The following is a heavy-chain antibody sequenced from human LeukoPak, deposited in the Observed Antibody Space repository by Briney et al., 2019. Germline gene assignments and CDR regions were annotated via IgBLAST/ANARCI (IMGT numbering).Heavy chain of an antibody. J-gene: IGHJ4*02. V-gene: IGHV3-7*01. CDR1: GFTFSSYW. Sequence: PGGSLRLSCAASGFTFSSYWMSWVRQAPGKGLEWVANIKEDGSAGQYADSVRGRFTISRANGKNSLYLQMNSLRVEDTGVYYCARDERIGSFAYWGQGTLVTVSS. D-gene: IGHD1-26*01. CDR3: ARDERIGSFAY. CDR2: IKEDGSAG.